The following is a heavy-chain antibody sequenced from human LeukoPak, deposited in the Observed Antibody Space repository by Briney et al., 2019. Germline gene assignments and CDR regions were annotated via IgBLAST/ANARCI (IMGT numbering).Heavy chain of an antibody. CDR2: ISSSSTSM. CDR3: ARQNGAGYYYYFDS. CDR1: GFTFSSYS. J-gene: IGHJ4*02. D-gene: IGHD3-22*01. V-gene: IGHV3-48*01. Sequence: GGSLRLSCAASGFTFSSYSMNWVRQDPGKGLEWVSYISSSSTSMYYADSVKGRFTISRDNARNSLYLQMNSLRAEDTAVYYCARQNGAGYYYYFDSWGQGTLVTVSS.